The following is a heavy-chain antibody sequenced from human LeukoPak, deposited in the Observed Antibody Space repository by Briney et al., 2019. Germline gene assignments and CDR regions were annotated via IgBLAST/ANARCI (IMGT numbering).Heavy chain of an antibody. V-gene: IGHV3-21*01. Sequence: GGSLRLSCAASGFTFSSYSMNWVRQAPGKGLEWVSSISSSSSYIYYADSVKGRFTISRDNAKNSLYLQMNSLRAEDTAVYYCARGPREIAVAGTGSAYWGQGTLVTVSS. D-gene: IGHD6-19*01. CDR3: ARGPREIAVAGTGSAY. J-gene: IGHJ4*02. CDR1: GFTFSSYS. CDR2: ISSSSSYI.